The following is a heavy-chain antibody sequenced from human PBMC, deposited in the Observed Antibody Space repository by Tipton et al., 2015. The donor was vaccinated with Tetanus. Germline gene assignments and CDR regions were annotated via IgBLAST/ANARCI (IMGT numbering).Heavy chain of an antibody. D-gene: IGHD3-22*01. J-gene: IGHJ4*02. V-gene: IGHV4-59*01. CDR3: AGEVEYGRSGYYRCFDY. Sequence: LRLSCTVSGGSISSYYWSWIRQPPGKGLEWIGYIYYSGSTNYNPSLKSRVTISVDTSKNQCSLKLSSVTAADTAVYYCAGEVEYGRSGYYRCFDYWSQATLVTVSS. CDR1: GGSISSYY. CDR2: IYYSGST.